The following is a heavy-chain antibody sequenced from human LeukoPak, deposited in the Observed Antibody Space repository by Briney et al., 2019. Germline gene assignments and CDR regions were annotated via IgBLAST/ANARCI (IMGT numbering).Heavy chain of an antibody. J-gene: IGHJ4*02. Sequence: GGSLRLSCAASGFAFTKAWMSWVRQAPGKGLEWVGRTKSKTNGETTDYAAPVRGRFTISRDDSKNTVYLQMNSLKTEDTALYYCTTNAAVGTWEIFDYWGQGTLVTVSS. D-gene: IGHD1-1*01. CDR2: TKSKTNGETT. CDR1: GFAFTKAW. CDR3: TTNAAVGTWEIFDY. V-gene: IGHV3-15*01.